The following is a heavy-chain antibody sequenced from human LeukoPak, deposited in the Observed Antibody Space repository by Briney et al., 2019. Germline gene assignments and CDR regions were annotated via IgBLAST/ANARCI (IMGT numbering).Heavy chain of an antibody. CDR1: GFTVSINS. CDR3: ARGLRRHYYYYMDV. J-gene: IGHJ6*03. V-gene: IGHV3-53*05. Sequence: GGSLRLSCTVSGFTVSINSMSWVRQAPGKGLEWVSFIYSGGNTHYSDSVKGRFTISRDNSKNTLYLQMNSLRAEDTAVYYCARGLRRHYYYYMDVWGKGTTVTVSS. CDR2: IYSGGNT.